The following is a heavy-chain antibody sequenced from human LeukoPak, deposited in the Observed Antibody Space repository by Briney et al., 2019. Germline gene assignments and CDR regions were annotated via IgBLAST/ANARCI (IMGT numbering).Heavy chain of an antibody. CDR1: GGSISSGGYS. CDR2: IYHSGST. Sequence: KASQTLSLTCAVSGGSISSGGYSWSWIRQPPGKGLEWIGYIYHSGSTYYNPSLKSRVTISVDRSKNQFSLKVNSVTAADTAVYYCARRDDRSGYYFDWGQGTLVTVSS. V-gene: IGHV4-30-2*01. CDR3: ARRDDRSGYYFD. D-gene: IGHD3-22*01. J-gene: IGHJ4*02.